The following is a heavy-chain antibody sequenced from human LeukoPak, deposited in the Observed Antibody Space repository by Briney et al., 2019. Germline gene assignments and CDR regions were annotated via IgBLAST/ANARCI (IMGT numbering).Heavy chain of an antibody. CDR3: AKELHERGYPEY. CDR1: GFSFDDYD. D-gene: IGHD3-22*01. J-gene: IGHJ4*02. CDR2: LSGDGGRT. Sequence: PGGSLRLSCAASGFSFDDYDMHWVRQAPGKGPEWVSLLSGDGGRTFYADSVKGRFTISRDNRKNSLYLQMNSLRTEDTALYYCAKELHERGYPEYWGQGPLVTVSS. V-gene: IGHV3-43*02.